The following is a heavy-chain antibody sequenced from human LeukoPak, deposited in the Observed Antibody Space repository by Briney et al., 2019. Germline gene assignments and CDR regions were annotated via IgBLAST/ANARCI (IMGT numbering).Heavy chain of an antibody. CDR2: MYDSGRT. CDR1: GGSNSSSSDF. V-gene: IGHV4-39*07. Sequence: SETLSLTCTVSGGSNSSSSDFWGWIRQPPGKGLDWIGTMYDSGRTYYNSSLKSRVTISVDTSKNHFSLKLSSVTAADTAAYYCATGRAVGAADAFDIWGQGTMVTVSS. J-gene: IGHJ3*02. CDR3: ATGRAVGAADAFDI. D-gene: IGHD1-26*01.